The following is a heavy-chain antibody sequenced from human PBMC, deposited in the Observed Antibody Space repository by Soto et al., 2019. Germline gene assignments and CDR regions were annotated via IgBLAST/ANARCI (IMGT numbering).Heavy chain of an antibody. D-gene: IGHD2-2*01. CDR1: GASITSSY. CDR3: ARYARTPDS. J-gene: IGHJ4*02. V-gene: IGHV4-59*01. Sequence: SETLSLTCTVSGASITSSYWSWIRQPPGQGLESIGYIYYTGDTNSNPSLKSRVTMSLDTSKNQFSLKLSSVTAADTAVYYCARYARTPDSWGQGTLVTVSS. CDR2: IYYTGDT.